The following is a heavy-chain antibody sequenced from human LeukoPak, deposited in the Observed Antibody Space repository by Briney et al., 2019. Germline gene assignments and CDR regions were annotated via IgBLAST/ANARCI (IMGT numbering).Heavy chain of an antibody. CDR3: ATRGTLGGSGSYGLDH. CDR2: ISRSGDNT. J-gene: IGHJ4*02. D-gene: IGHD3-10*01. V-gene: IGHV3-23*01. CDR1: GFTFSSYA. Sequence: GGSLRLSCAASGFTFSSYAMSWVRQAPGKGLEWVSAISRSGDNTYHADSLKGRFTISRDNSKNTLYLQMNSLRDEDTAVYYCATRGTLGGSGSYGLDHWGQGTLVTVSS.